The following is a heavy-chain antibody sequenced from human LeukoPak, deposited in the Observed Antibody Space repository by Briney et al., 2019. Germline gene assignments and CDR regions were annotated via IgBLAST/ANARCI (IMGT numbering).Heavy chain of an antibody. CDR3: AQGGHDFNPFYY. CDR1: GFTFSTYA. CDR2: IKGGGGDP. J-gene: IGHJ4*02. V-gene: IGHV3-23*01. Sequence: GGSLRLSCAASGFTFSTYAMGWVRQAPGEGLEWGSGIKGGGGDPFYADSVRGRFTISRDKSKNTLYLQLNSLRAEDPAVYFCAQGGHDFNPFYYWGQGTLVTVSS. D-gene: IGHD2-21*02.